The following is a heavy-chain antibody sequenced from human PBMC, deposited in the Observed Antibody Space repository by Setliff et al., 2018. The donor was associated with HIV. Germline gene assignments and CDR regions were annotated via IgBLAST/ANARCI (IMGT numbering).Heavy chain of an antibody. Sequence: PGGSLRLSCAASGFSSSSYGMNWVRQAPGKGLKWVSYISSTSSNIYYVDSVEGRFTISRDNADNSLYLQMNSLRAEDTAVYYCARYALAVPGYHNAFDIWGQGTMVTVSS. CDR3: ARYALAVPGYHNAFDI. CDR1: GFSSSSYG. CDR2: ISSTSSNI. D-gene: IGHD6-19*01. J-gene: IGHJ3*02. V-gene: IGHV3-48*01.